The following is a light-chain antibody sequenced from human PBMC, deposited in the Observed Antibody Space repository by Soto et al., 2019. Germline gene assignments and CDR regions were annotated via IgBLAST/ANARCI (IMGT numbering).Light chain of an antibody. CDR3: QQYGTPLFT. CDR2: GAS. CDR1: QSVTNNF. V-gene: IGKV3-20*01. Sequence: IVLTQSPGTLSLSPGERATLSCGASQSVTNNFLAWYQQKPGQASRLLIYGASSMATGVPDRFSGSGSGTDFTLTISILEPGDFAVYCCQQYGTPLFTFGPGTKVDIK. J-gene: IGKJ3*01.